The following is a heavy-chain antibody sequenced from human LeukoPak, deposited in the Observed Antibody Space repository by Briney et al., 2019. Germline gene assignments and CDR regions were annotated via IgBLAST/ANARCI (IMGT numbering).Heavy chain of an antibody. D-gene: IGHD6-19*01. CDR1: GFTLSMYW. CDR2: INIDGINT. CDR3: ASNIAVADDGPYYFDS. J-gene: IGHJ4*02. Sequence: RSGGSLRLSCAASGFTLSMYWIQWARQAPGQGLVWVLRINIDGINTNYAESVGGRFTIARDNAKNTMYLQMNSLRAKDTAAYYYASNIAVADDGPYYFDSWGQGPLVPVTA. V-gene: IGHV3-74*01.